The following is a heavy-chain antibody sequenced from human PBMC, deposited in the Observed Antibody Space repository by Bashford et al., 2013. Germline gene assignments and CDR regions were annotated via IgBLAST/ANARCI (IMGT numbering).Heavy chain of an antibody. CDR1: GVTFSTYA. J-gene: IGHJ4*02. CDR3: ATDKGRIDRHAWAFEY. V-gene: IGHV3-23*02. D-gene: IGHD3-22*01. CDR2: ISGTGGNT. Sequence: GGSLRLSCAASGVTFSTYAMIWVRQAPEKGLEWVSSISGTGGNTDYGDSVKARFTIFRDNSKNTVYLQMNSLRVEDTAVYYCATDKGRIDRHAWAFEYWGQGTPVTVSS.